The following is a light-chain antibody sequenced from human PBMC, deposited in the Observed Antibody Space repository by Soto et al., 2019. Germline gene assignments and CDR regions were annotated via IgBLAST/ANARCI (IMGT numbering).Light chain of an antibody. CDR1: QSVFNH. CDR2: DAS. J-gene: IGKJ4*01. V-gene: IGKV1-39*01. CDR3: HQSSSTPLT. Sequence: DVQMTQSPSSLSASVGDSVTITCRASQSVFNHLSWFQQRPGKGPKLLIYDASSLHAGVRSRFRGSGYVTDFTLTISTVQPVDSAIYYCHQSSSTPLTFGGGTRVELK.